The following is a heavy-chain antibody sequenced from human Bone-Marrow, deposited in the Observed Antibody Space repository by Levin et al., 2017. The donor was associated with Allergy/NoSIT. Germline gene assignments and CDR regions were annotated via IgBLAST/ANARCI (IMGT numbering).Heavy chain of an antibody. V-gene: IGHV3-9*01. Sequence: LSLTCAVSGFSFGSDGQHWVRQLPGEGTEWISGSSWNSDSTNYADSVRGRLTVSTDNARNSLYLQMNNVTADDTAFYYCARHVSSVTTGYLRYGGQGALVTV. D-gene: IGHD1-1*01. CDR3: ARHVSSVTTGYLRY. CDR2: SSWNSDST. CDR1: GFSFGSDG. J-gene: IGHJ4*02.